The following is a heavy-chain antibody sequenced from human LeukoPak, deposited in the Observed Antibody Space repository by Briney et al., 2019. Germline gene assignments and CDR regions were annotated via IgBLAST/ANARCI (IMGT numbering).Heavy chain of an antibody. J-gene: IGHJ4*02. CDR3: AKEGGRLLYYFDY. CDR2: ISSSSSTI. CDR1: GFTFSSYS. V-gene: IGHV3-48*01. Sequence: GGSLRLSCAASGFTFSSYSMNWVRQAPGKGLEWVSYISSSSSTIYYADSVKGRFTISRDNSKNTLYLQMNSLRAEDTAVYYCAKEGGRLLYYFDYWGQGTLVTVSS. D-gene: IGHD2/OR15-2a*01.